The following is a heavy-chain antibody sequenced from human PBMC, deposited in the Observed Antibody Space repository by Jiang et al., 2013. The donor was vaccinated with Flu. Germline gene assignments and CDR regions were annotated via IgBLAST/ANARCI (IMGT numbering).Heavy chain of an antibody. J-gene: IGHJ4*02. Sequence: EWVSYISSSSSTIYYADSVKGRFTISRDNAKNSLYLQMNSLRDEDTAVYYCGRTMHLKWELLPDYWGQGTLVTVSS. CDR2: ISSSSSTI. V-gene: IGHV3-48*02. D-gene: IGHD1-26*01. CDR3: GRTMHLKWELLPDY.